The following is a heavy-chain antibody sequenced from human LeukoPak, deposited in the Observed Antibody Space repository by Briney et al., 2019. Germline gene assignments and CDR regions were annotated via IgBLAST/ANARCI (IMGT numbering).Heavy chain of an antibody. V-gene: IGHV3-7*01. CDR1: GFTFSSYW. CDR3: ARDRVLSGY. J-gene: IGHJ4*02. D-gene: IGHD4/OR15-4a*01. CDR2: IKQDGGET. Sequence: GGSLRLSCAAPGFTFSSYWMSSVRQATGKGLEWLANIKQDGGETYYVDSVKGRFTISRDNAKNPLYLQMNSLRAEDTAVYYCARDRVLSGYWGQGTLVTVSS.